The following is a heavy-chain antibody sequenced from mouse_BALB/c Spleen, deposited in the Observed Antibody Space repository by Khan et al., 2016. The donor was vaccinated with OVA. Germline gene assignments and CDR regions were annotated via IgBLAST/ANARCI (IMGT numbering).Heavy chain of an antibody. CDR3: ARGDCTTYGMDY. CDR2: ILPGRGNI. J-gene: IGHJ4*01. Sequence: QVRLQQSGAELMKPGASVKISCKATGYTFSSYWIEWVKQRPGHGLEWLGEILPGRGNINNNEKFKSQATFTADTSTHIAYMQLNSLTSEDSAVHYGARGDCTTYGMDYWGQGTSVTVSS. V-gene: IGHV1-9*01. D-gene: IGHD2-12*01. CDR1: GYTFSSYW.